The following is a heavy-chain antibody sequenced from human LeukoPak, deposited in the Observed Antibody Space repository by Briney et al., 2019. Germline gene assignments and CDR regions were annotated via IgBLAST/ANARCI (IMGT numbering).Heavy chain of an antibody. D-gene: IGHD3-22*01. Sequence: ASVKVSCKAAGYTFTSYYMHWVRQAPGQGLEWMGIINPSGGGTSYAQKFQGRVTMTRDTSTSTVYMELSSLRSEDTAVYYCARVKPNYYDSSAYGTFDIWGRGTMATVSS. V-gene: IGHV1-46*01. J-gene: IGHJ3*02. CDR3: ARVKPNYYDSSAYGTFDI. CDR2: INPSGGGT. CDR1: GYTFTSYY.